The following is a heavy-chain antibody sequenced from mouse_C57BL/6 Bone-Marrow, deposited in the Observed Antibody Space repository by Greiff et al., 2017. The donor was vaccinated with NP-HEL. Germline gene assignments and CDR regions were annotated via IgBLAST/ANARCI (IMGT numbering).Heavy chain of an antibody. CDR2: SRNKANDYTT. CDR3: ASDAAAFMDY. J-gene: IGHJ4*01. Sequence: EVQRVESGGGLVQSGRSLRLSCATSGFTFSDFYMEWVRQAPGKGLEWIAASRNKANDYTTEYSASVKGRFIVSRDTSQSILYLQMNALRAEDTAIYYCASDAAAFMDYWGQGTSVTVSS. CDR1: GFTFSDFY. V-gene: IGHV7-1*01.